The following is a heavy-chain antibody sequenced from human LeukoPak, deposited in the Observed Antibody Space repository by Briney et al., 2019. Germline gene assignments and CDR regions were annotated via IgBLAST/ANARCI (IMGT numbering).Heavy chain of an antibody. V-gene: IGHV3-23*01. D-gene: IGHD3-10*01. CDR3: AKRDTSGLYYFDY. J-gene: IGHJ4*02. Sequence: SGGSLTPSCAASGFTSSIYGMSWVRQAPGKGLEWVSSITNGGDNTYYADFVQGRFTIYRDNSKNSLHLQMSSLRAEDTAIYFCAKRDTSGLYYFDYWGQGTLVTVSS. CDR1: GFTSSIYG. CDR2: ITNGGDNT.